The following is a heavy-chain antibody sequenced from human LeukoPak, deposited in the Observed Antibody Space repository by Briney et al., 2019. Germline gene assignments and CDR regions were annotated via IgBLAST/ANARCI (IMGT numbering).Heavy chain of an antibody. D-gene: IGHD3-22*01. J-gene: IGHJ4*02. CDR3: ARTRDSSGYPLPFDY. V-gene: IGHV4-39*01. CDR1: GGSISSYY. Sequence: SETLSLTCTVSGGSISSYYWGWIRQPPGKGLEWIGSIFYSGSTYYNPSLKSRVTISVDTSKNQFSLKLSSVTAADTALYYCARTRDSSGYPLPFDYWGQGTLVTVSS. CDR2: IFYSGST.